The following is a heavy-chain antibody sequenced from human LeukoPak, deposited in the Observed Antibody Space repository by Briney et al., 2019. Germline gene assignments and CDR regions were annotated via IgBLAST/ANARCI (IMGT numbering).Heavy chain of an antibody. Sequence: TGGSLRLSCAASGFTFSSYSMNWVRQAPGKGLEWVSYISSSSSTIYYADSVKGRFTISRDNAKNSLYLQMNSLRAEDTAVYYCARDSGIAARPYNWFDPWGQGTLVTVSS. CDR2: ISSSSSTI. CDR3: ARDSGIAARPYNWFDP. D-gene: IGHD6-6*01. J-gene: IGHJ5*02. CDR1: GFTFSSYS. V-gene: IGHV3-48*04.